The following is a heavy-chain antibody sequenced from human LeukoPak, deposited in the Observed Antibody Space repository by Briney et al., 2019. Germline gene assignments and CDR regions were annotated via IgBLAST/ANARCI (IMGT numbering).Heavy chain of an antibody. CDR2: IKHDGSEK. CDR1: GFTFSSYW. CDR3: ARDRHYYDSSGYSDY. D-gene: IGHD3-22*01. Sequence: GGSLRLSCAVSGFTFSSYWMSWVRQAPGKGLEWVANIKHDGSEKYYVDSVKGRFTISRDNAKNSLYLQMNSLRAEDTAVYYCARDRHYYDSSGYSDYWGQGTLVTVSS. J-gene: IGHJ4*02. V-gene: IGHV3-7*01.